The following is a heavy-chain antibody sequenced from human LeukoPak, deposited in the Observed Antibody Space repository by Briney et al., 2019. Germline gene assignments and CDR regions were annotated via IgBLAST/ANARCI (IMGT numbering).Heavy chain of an antibody. Sequence: GASVKVSCKASGYTFTSYGISWVRQAPGQGLEWMGWISAYNGNTNYAQKLQGRVTMTTDTSTSTAYMELRSLRSDDTAVYYCARDSDSSSWHLPYYYYYYMDVWGKGTTVTISS. V-gene: IGHV1-18*01. J-gene: IGHJ6*03. D-gene: IGHD6-13*01. CDR1: GYTFTSYG. CDR2: ISAYNGNT. CDR3: ARDSDSSSWHLPYYYYYYMDV.